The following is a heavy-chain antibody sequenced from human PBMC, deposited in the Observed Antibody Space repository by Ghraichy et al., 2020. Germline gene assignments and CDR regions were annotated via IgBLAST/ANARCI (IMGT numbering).Heavy chain of an antibody. CDR1: GGSFSGYY. D-gene: IGHD3-10*01. Sequence: TLSLTCAVYGGSFSGYYWSWIRQPPGKGLEWIGEINHSGSTNYNPSLKSRVTISVDTSKNQFSLKLSSVTAADTAVYYCARVPVLLWFGELFQDAFDIWGQGTMVTVSS. J-gene: IGHJ3*02. CDR3: ARVPVLLWFGELFQDAFDI. CDR2: INHSGST. V-gene: IGHV4-34*01.